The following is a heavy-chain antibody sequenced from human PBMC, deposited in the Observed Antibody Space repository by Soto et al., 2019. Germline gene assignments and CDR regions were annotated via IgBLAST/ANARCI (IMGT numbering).Heavy chain of an antibody. J-gene: IGHJ4*02. CDR3: ARDPFLDRYNWNYVPAGDY. CDR1: GYTFTSYA. D-gene: IGHD1-7*01. CDR2: LNAGNGNT. Sequence: GASVKVSCKASGYTFTSYAISWVRQAPGQRLERMGWLNAGNGNTKSSQKFQGRVTITRDTSASTAYMELSSLRSADTAVYYCARDPFLDRYNWNYVPAGDYWGQGTLVTVSS. V-gene: IGHV1-3*01.